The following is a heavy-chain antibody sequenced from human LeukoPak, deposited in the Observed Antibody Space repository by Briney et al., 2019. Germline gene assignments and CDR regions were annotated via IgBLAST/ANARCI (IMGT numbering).Heavy chain of an antibody. CDR1: GGTFSSYT. Sequence: ASVKVSCKASGGTFSSYTISWVRQAPGQGLEWMGRIIPILGIANYAQKFQGRVTITADKSTSTAYMELSSLRSEDTAVYYCAREGPGYDFWGANHYYHYYYMDVWGKGTTVTVSS. J-gene: IGHJ6*03. D-gene: IGHD3-3*01. CDR3: AREGPGYDFWGANHYYHYYYMDV. CDR2: IIPILGIA. V-gene: IGHV1-69*04.